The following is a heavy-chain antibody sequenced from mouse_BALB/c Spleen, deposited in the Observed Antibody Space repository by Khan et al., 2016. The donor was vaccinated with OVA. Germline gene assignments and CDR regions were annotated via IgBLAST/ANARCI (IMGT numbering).Heavy chain of an antibody. CDR3: ARPPYFSYTLDH. CDR1: GYTFTNYG. Sequence: QIQLVQSGPELKKPGETVKISCKASGYTFTNYGMNWVKQSPGKALKWMGWINTYTGEPTYADDFKGRFAFSLDTSASTAYLQINNLKSEDTATXFWARPPYFSYTLDHWGQGTSVTVSS. V-gene: IGHV9-3-1*01. J-gene: IGHJ4*01. CDR2: INTYTGEP. D-gene: IGHD2-10*01.